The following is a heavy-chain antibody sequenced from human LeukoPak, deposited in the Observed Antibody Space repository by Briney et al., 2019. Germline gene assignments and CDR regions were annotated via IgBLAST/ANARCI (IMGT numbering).Heavy chain of an antibody. CDR3: AREGYDFWSGYGGYYYYGMDV. J-gene: IGHJ6*02. V-gene: IGHV3-74*01. Sequence: HPGGSLRLSCAASGFTFSSYWMHWVRHAPGKGLGWVSRINSDGSSTSYADSVKGRFTISRDNAKNTLYLQMNSLRAEDTAVYYCAREGYDFWSGYGGYYYYGMDVWGQGTTVTVSS. CDR1: GFTFSSYW. D-gene: IGHD3-3*01. CDR2: INSDGSST.